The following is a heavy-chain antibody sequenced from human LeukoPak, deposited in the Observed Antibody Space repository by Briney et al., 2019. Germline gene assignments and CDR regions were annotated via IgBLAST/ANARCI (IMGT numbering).Heavy chain of an antibody. Sequence: GGSLRLSCSASGFTFNTYSFNWVRQAPGQGLEWVSSISLSGSYIFYADSVKGRFTVSRDNAKNSLYLQMSSLRAEDTAVYYCARDREDGNYAMDVWGQGTTVTVS. CDR1: GFTFNTYS. J-gene: IGHJ6*02. V-gene: IGHV3-21*01. CDR2: ISLSGSYI. CDR3: ARDREDGNYAMDV.